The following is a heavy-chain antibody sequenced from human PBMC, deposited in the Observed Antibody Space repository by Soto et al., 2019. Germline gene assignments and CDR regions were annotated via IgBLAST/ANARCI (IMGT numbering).Heavy chain of an antibody. D-gene: IGHD3-9*01. J-gene: IGHJ6*02. Sequence: EVQLLESGGGLVQPGGSLRLSCAASGFTFSSYAMSWVRQAPGKGLEWVSAISGSGGSTYYADSVKGRFTISRDNSKNTLYLQMNSLRAEDTAVYYCAKRYFDWLGRYYYYYGMDVWGQGTTVTVSS. CDR2: ISGSGGST. CDR3: AKRYFDWLGRYYYYYGMDV. CDR1: GFTFSSYA. V-gene: IGHV3-23*01.